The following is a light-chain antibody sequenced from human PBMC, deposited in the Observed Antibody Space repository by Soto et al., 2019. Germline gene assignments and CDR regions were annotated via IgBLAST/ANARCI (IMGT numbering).Light chain of an antibody. V-gene: IGKV3-15*01. CDR2: GAS. CDR3: QQYSNWPPFT. Sequence: EVVMTQSPASLSVSPGERVTLSCRASQRISSSLAWYQQRPGQAPRLLIYGASTRATGVPPRFSGSGSGTEFTLTISGLQSEDFAVYYWQQYSNWPPFTFGPGTKVDIK. CDR1: QRISSS. J-gene: IGKJ3*01.